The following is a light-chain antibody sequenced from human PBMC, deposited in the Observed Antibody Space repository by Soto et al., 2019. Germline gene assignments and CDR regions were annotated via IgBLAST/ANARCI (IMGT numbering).Light chain of an antibody. CDR2: DVS. V-gene: IGLV2-14*03. CDR3: RSYTTSSTPYVV. Sequence: QSALTQPASVSGSPGQSITISCTGTSSDVGGYNYVSWYQQHPGKAPQLMIYDVSNRPSGVSNRFSGSKSGNTASLTISGLQAEDEGDYYCRSYTTSSTPYVVFGGGTKLTVL. CDR1: SSDVGGYNY. J-gene: IGLJ2*01.